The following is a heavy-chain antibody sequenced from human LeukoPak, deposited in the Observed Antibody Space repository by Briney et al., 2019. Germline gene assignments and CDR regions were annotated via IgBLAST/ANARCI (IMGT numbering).Heavy chain of an antibody. D-gene: IGHD6-19*01. J-gene: IGHJ4*02. Sequence: SETLFLTCTVSGGSIRSSTDYWGWIRQPPGKELEWIGSIYYSGSTYYNPSLKSRVTISVDTSKNQFSVKLSSVTAADTAVYYCARSTRGYSSGWYYFDYWGQGTLITVSS. CDR1: GGSIRSSTDY. V-gene: IGHV4-39*07. CDR3: ARSTRGYSSGWYYFDY. CDR2: IYYSGST.